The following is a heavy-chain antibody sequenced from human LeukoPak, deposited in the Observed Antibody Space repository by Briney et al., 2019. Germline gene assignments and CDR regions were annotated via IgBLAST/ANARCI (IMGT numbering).Heavy chain of an antibody. Sequence: GASVKVSCKASGYTFTSYGISWVRQAPGQGLEWMGWISAYNGNTNYAQKLQGRVTMTTDTSTSTAYMELRSLRSDDTAVYYCARELEWELLRGSYFDYWGQGTLVTVSS. CDR2: ISAYNGNT. CDR3: ARELEWELLRGSYFDY. V-gene: IGHV1-18*01. D-gene: IGHD1-26*01. CDR1: GYTFTSYG. J-gene: IGHJ4*02.